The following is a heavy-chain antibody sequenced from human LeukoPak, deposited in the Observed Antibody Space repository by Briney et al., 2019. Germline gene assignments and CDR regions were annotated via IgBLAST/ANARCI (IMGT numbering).Heavy chain of an antibody. CDR1: GGSISSSSYY. CDR3: ARNPDHYGDYGELYFDY. CDR2: IYYSGST. D-gene: IGHD4-17*01. J-gene: IGHJ4*02. Sequence: KPSETLSLTCTVSGGSISSSSYYWGWIRQPPGKGLEWIGSIYYSGSTYYNPSLKSRITISVDTSKNQFSLKLSSVTAADTAVYYCARNPDHYGDYGELYFDYWGQGTLVTVSS. V-gene: IGHV4-39*01.